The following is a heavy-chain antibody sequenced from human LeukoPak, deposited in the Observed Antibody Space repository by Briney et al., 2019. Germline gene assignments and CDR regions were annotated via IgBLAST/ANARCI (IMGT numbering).Heavy chain of an antibody. V-gene: IGHV1-18*01. J-gene: IGHJ1*01. CDR3: ARDGVLGYFQH. CDR2: INTYNGNT. D-gene: IGHD2-8*01. CDR1: GYTFTNYG. Sequence: GASVKVSCKASGYTFTNYGFSWVRQAPGQGLEWMGWINTYNGNTDYAQKLQGRVTLTTDTSTSTAYMELRSLRSDDTAVYYCARDGVLGYFQHWGQGTLVTVSS.